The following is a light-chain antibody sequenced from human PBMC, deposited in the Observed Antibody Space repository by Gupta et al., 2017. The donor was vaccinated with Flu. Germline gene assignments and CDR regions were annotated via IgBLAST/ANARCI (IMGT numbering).Light chain of an antibody. V-gene: IGKV3-20*01. CDR1: PHLGETY. Sequence: FPHSLGTLSLSPGERATLSCRAYPHLGETYLAWYQHRPGQAPRLLIYGASTRLTGIPERFSGSGSGEDLTLTISDREQEDYAGYYCQQDDGYAPVTFGHGTXL. CDR3: QQDDGYAPVT. CDR2: GAS. J-gene: IGKJ5*01.